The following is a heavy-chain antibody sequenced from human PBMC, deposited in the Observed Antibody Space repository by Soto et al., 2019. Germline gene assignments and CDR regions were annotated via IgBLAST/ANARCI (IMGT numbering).Heavy chain of an antibody. J-gene: IGHJ4*02. D-gene: IGHD1-26*01. CDR3: ARVGSVGATSSQPFDY. CDR1: GFTVSSNY. Sequence: EVQLVETGGGLIQPGGSLRLSCAASGFTVSSNYMSWVRQAPGKGLEWVSVIYSGGSTYYADSVKGRFTISRDNSKNTLYLQMNSLRAEDTAVYYCARVGSVGATSSQPFDYWGQGTLVTVSS. V-gene: IGHV3-53*02. CDR2: IYSGGST.